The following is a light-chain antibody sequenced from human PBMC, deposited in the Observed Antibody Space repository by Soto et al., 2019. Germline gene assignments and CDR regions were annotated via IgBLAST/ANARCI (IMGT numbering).Light chain of an antibody. Sequence: EIVLTQSPATLSLSPGERATLSCRASQSVSSYLAWYQQKPGQAPRLLIYDASNRATGIPARFSGSGSGTAFTLTISSLEPEYFAVYYCQQRSNWPPFTFGPGTKVDIK. CDR1: QSVSSY. CDR3: QQRSNWPPFT. J-gene: IGKJ3*01. CDR2: DAS. V-gene: IGKV3-11*01.